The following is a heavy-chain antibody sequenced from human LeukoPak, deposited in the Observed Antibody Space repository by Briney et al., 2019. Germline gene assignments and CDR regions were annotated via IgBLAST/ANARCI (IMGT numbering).Heavy chain of an antibody. D-gene: IGHD3-22*01. V-gene: IGHV4-34*01. CDR2: INHSGYT. J-gene: IGHJ4*02. Sequence: SETLSLTCAVSGGSFGDFYWSWIRQPPGKGLEWIGEINHSGYTNYYPSLKSRVTISVDTSKNQFSLRLSSVTAADTAVYYCARLSGYSSGHYYSDYWGQGTLVTVSS. CDR3: ARLSGYSSGHYYSDY. CDR1: GGSFGDFY.